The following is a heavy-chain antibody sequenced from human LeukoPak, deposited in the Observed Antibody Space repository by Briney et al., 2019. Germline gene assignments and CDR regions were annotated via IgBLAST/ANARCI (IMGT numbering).Heavy chain of an antibody. CDR2: ISVNGDKT. J-gene: IGHJ4*02. Sequence: GGSLRLSCSASGFTFSGHFMHWVRQAPGKGLEYVSSISVNGDKTLYAESVKGRFTISRDNSKNTLYFQLSSLRLEDTAIYYCLKDLTGTWSFDHWGQGTLLTVSS. CDR3: LKDLTGTWSFDH. CDR1: GFTFSGHF. V-gene: IGHV3-64D*06. D-gene: IGHD7-27*01.